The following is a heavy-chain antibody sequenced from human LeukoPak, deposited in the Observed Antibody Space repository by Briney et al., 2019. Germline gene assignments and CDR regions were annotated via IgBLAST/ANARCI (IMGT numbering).Heavy chain of an antibody. CDR3: ARLFGSVSYFDY. CDR1: GGSISSSSYY. J-gene: IGHJ4*02. CDR2: IYYSGST. D-gene: IGHD3-3*01. Sequence: SETPSLTCTVSGGSISSSSYYWGWVRQPPGKGLEWIGNIYYSGSTYYNPSLKSRVTISVDTSNNRFSLKLSSVTAADTSVYYCARLFGSVSYFDYWGQGTLVTVSS. V-gene: IGHV4-39*01.